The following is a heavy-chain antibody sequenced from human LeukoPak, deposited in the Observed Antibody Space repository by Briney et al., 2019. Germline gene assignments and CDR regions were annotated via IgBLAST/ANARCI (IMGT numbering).Heavy chain of an antibody. V-gene: IGHV3-53*01. D-gene: IGHD3-9*01. CDR2: IYSDGNT. Sequence: GGSLRLSCAASGFTVSSNYVSWVRQAPGKGLEWVSVIYSDGNTYYADSVKGRFTISRDNSKNMLYLQMNSLTAEDTAVYYCAREATFEGLVDYWGQGTLVTVSS. CDR3: AREATFEGLVDY. J-gene: IGHJ4*02. CDR1: GFTVSSNY.